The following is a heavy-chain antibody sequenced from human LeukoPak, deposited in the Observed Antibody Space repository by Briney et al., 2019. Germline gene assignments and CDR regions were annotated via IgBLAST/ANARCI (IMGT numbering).Heavy chain of an antibody. CDR1: GFTFSSNY. D-gene: IGHD3-10*01. CDR2: IYSGGST. CDR3: AREAENYGLPFDI. Sequence: PGGSLRLSCAASGFTFSSNYMSWIRQAPGKGLEWVSLIYSGGSTYYADSVKGRFTISRDNTKNTLYLQMNSLRAEDTAVYYCAREAENYGLPFDIWGQGTMVTVSS. J-gene: IGHJ3*02. V-gene: IGHV3-66*01.